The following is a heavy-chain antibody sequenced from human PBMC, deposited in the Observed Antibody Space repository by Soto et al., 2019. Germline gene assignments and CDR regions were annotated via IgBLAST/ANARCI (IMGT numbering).Heavy chain of an antibody. CDR1: GFTFSSYG. CDR3: AKDRRPNSYYGMDV. V-gene: IGHV3-30*18. CDR2: ISYDGSNK. J-gene: IGHJ6*02. Sequence: QVQLVESGGGVVQPGRSLRLSCAASGFTFSSYGMHWVRQAPGKGLEWVAVISYDGSNKYYADSVKGRFTISRDNSKNTRYLQMNSLRAEDTAVYYCAKDRRPNSYYGMDVWGQGTTVTVSS. D-gene: IGHD6-25*01.